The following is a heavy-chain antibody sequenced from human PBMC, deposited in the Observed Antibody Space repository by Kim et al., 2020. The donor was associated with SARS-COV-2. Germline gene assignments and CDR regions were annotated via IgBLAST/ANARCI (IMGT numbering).Heavy chain of an antibody. J-gene: IGHJ6*02. CDR1: GYTFTSYG. CDR3: ARDYCSSTSCRLYYGMDV. CDR2: ISAYNGNT. D-gene: IGHD2-2*01. V-gene: IGHV1-18*01. Sequence: ASVKVSCKASGYTFTSYGISWVRQAPGQGLEWMGWISAYNGNTNYAQKLQGRVTMTTDTSTSTAYMELRSLRSDDTAVYYCARDYCSSTSCRLYYGMDVWGQGTTVTVSS.